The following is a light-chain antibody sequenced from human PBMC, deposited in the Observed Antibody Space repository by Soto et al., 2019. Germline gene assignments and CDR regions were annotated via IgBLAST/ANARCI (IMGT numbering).Light chain of an antibody. J-gene: IGLJ1*01. V-gene: IGLV2-8*01. Sequence: QSVLTQPPSASGSPGQSVTISCTGTSSDVGGYNYVSWYQQHPGKAPKLMIYEVSKRPSGVPDRFSGSKSGNTASLTVSGLQAEDEDDYYCSSYAGRNSVFGPGTKVTV. CDR2: EVS. CDR1: SSDVGGYNY. CDR3: SSYAGRNSV.